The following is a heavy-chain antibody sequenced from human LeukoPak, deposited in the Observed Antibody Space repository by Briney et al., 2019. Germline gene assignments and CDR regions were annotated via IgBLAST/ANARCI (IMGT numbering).Heavy chain of an antibody. J-gene: IGHJ6*02. CDR3: AKENYYYGMDV. Sequence: PGGSLRLSCAASGFNVRSNYMSWVRQAPGKGLEWVSIIYSGGSTYYADSVKGRFTISRDNSKNSLYLQMNSLRTEDTALYYCAKENYYYGMDVWGQGTTVTVSS. CDR1: GFNVRSNY. V-gene: IGHV3-53*05. CDR2: IYSGGST.